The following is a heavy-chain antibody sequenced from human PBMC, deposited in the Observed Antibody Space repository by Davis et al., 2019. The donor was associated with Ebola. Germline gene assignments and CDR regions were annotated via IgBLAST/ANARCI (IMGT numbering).Heavy chain of an antibody. CDR2: IYYSGST. D-gene: IGHD3-10*01. J-gene: IGHJ3*02. CDR3: ARDRVDLRGAFDI. CDR1: GGSISSHY. Sequence: PSETLSLTCTVSGGSISSHYWSWIRQPPGKGLEWIGYIYYSGSTYYNPSLKSRVTISVDTSKNQFSLKLSSVTAADTAVYYCARDRVDLRGAFDIWGQGTMVTVSS. V-gene: IGHV4-59*11.